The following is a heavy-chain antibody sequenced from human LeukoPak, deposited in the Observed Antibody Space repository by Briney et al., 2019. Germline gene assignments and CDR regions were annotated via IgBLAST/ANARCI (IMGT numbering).Heavy chain of an antibody. D-gene: IGHD6-19*01. Sequence: SEALSLTCTVSGGSISSYYWSWIRQPPGKGLEWIGYIYYSGSTNYNPSLKSRVSISVDTSKNQISLKLSSVTAADTAVYYCARGIPQWPARVDYWGQGTLVTVSS. V-gene: IGHV4-59*08. J-gene: IGHJ4*02. CDR3: ARGIPQWPARVDY. CDR2: IYYSGST. CDR1: GGSISSYY.